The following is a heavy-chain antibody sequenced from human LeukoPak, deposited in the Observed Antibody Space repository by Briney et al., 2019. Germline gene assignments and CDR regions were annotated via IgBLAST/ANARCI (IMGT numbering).Heavy chain of an antibody. V-gene: IGHV3-23*01. D-gene: IGHD3-3*01. CDR1: GFTFSSYA. CDR3: ATGFFRLAHQTFDFWSDYQLDY. CDR2: ISGSGGST. J-gene: IGHJ4*02. Sequence: GGSLRLSCPASGFTFSSYAMSWVRQAPGKGLEWVSAISGSGGSTYYADSVKGRFTISRDNSKNTLYLQMNSLRAEDTAVYYRATGFFRLAHQTFDFWSDYQLDYWGQGTLVTVSS.